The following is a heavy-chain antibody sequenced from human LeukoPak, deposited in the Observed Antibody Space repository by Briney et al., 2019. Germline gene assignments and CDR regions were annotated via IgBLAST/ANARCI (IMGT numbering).Heavy chain of an antibody. J-gene: IGHJ4*02. V-gene: IGHV3-21*01. Sequence: PGGSLRLSCAASDMHWVRQAPGKGLEWVSSISFDSGDETLYADSVKGRFTISRDNTKNSMYLQMDSLTVEDTALYFCTRDLPATISLGDDYWGPGILVTVSS. CDR1: D. CDR2: ISFDSGDET. D-gene: IGHD5-12*01. CDR3: TRDLPATISLGDDY.